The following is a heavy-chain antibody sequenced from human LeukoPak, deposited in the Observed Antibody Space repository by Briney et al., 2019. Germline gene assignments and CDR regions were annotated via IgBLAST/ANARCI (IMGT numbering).Heavy chain of an antibody. CDR3: ARQSGITLIVVVPMTRRPFDI. D-gene: IGHD3-22*01. CDR1: GGSISSSTYY. V-gene: IGHV4-39*01. Sequence: PSETLSLTCTVSGGSISSSTYYWGWIRQPPEKGLEWIGSIYYSGSTYYNPSLKGRVTISVDTSKNQFSLKLSSVTAADTAVYYCARQSGITLIVVVPMTRRPFDIWGQGTLVTVSS. J-gene: IGHJ3*02. CDR2: IYYSGST.